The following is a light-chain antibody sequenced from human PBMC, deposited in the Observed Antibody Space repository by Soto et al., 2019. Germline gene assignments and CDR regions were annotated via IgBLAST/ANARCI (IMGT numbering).Light chain of an antibody. CDR3: SSYTSSSTPVV. V-gene: IGLV2-14*01. J-gene: IGLJ2*01. Sequence: SVLPQPASLSGSPGQSITISCTGTSSDVGGYNYVSWYQQHPGKAPKLMIYDVSNRPSGVSNRFSGSKSGNTASLTISGLQAEDEADYYCSSYTSSSTPVVFGGGTKVTVL. CDR1: SSDVGGYNY. CDR2: DVS.